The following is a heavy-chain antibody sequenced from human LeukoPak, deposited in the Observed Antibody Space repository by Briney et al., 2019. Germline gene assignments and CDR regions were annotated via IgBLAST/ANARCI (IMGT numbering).Heavy chain of an antibody. J-gene: IGHJ6*02. V-gene: IGHV1-2*06. CDR1: GYTFTGYY. D-gene: IGHD4-23*01. Sequence: ASVKVSCKASGYTFTGYYMHWVRQAPGQGLEWMGRINPNSGGTNYAQKFQGRVTMTRDTSISTAYMELSSLRSEDTAVYYCARFRTVVTPMDVWGQGTTVTVSS. CDR2: INPNSGGT. CDR3: ARFRTVVTPMDV.